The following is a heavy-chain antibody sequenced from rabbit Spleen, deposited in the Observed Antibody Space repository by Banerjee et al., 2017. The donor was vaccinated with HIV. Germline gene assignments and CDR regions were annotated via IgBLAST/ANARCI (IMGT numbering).Heavy chain of an antibody. D-gene: IGHD1-1*01. J-gene: IGHJ4*01. CDR1: GFSLSSYG. V-gene: IGHV1S36*01. CDR3: VRGASSSGYYSL. CDR2: IDPLFGTT. Sequence: QEQLEESGGGLVTPGGTLTLTCTVSGFSLSSYGVSWVRQAAGKGLEWIGYIDPLFGTTYYANWVNGRFTISSHNAQNTLYLQLNSLTVADTATYFCVRGASSSGYYSLWGPGTLVTVS.